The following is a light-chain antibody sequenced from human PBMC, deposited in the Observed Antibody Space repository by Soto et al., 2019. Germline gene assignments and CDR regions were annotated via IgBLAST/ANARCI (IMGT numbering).Light chain of an antibody. J-gene: IGKJ1*01. Sequence: EFRLSLSPGTLSLYPGERATLSCRASQTVRNNYLAWYQQKPGQAPRLLIYDASSRATGIPDRFSGSGSGTDFTLTISSLEPEDFAVYYCQQYGGSVPWTFGQRSMV. CDR2: DAS. V-gene: IGKV3-20*01. CDR3: QQYGGSVPWT. CDR1: QTVRNNY.